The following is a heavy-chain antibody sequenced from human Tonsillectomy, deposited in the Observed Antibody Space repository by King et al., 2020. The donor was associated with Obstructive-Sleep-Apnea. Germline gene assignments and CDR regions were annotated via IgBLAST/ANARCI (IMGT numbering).Heavy chain of an antibody. J-gene: IGHJ6*02. Sequence: QLQEAGPGLVKPSETLSLTCTVSGGSISRYHWSWIRQPPGKGLEWIGDIYYSGSTHYNPSLRSRFTISVDTSNNQFSLKLTSVAAADTAIYYCARTPPRGGMDVWGQGTTVTVSS. CDR1: GGSISRYH. V-gene: IGHV4-59*08. CDR2: IYYSGST. CDR3: ARTPPRGGMDV. D-gene: IGHD5-24*01.